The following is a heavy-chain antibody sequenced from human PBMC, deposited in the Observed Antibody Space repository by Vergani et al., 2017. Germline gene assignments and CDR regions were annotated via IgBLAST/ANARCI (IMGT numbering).Heavy chain of an antibody. CDR1: GGSFSGYY. CDR2: INHSGST. J-gene: IGHJ6*03. CDR3: ARGHCSSSSWYTGGPYYMDV. Sequence: QVQLQQWGAGLLKPSETLSLTCAVYGGSFSGYYWSWIRQPPGKGLEWIGEINHSGSTNYNPSLKSRVTISVDTSKNQFSLKLSSVTAADTAVYYCARGHCSSSSWYTGGPYYMDVWGKGP. V-gene: IGHV4-34*01. D-gene: IGHD2-2*02.